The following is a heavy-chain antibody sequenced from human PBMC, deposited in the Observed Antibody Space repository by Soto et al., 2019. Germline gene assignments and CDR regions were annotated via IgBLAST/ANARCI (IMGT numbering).Heavy chain of an antibody. J-gene: IGHJ4*02. Sequence: GGSLRLSCAASGFTFSGSAMHWVRQASGKGLEWVGRIRSKANSYATAYAASVKGRFTISRDDSKNTAYLQMNSLKTEDTAVYYCTRLYCTNGVCSPNFDYWGQGTLVTVSS. D-gene: IGHD2-8*01. CDR1: GFTFSGSA. V-gene: IGHV3-73*01. CDR3: TRLYCTNGVCSPNFDY. CDR2: IRSKANSYAT.